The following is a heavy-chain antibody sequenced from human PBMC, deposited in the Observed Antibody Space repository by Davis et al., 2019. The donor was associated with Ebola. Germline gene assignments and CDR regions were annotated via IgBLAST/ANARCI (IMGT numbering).Heavy chain of an antibody. CDR1: GFTFTSAW. CDR2: IKSKISGGTV. Sequence: GSLRLSCAASGFTFTSAWMSWVRQAPGKGLEWDGRIKSKISGGTVNYGAPVKGRFTISRDDSKNTVYLQMNSLKAEDTAMYYCMSRGLVSATDEAFDIWGQGTVVTVSS. D-gene: IGHD1-1*01. J-gene: IGHJ3*02. V-gene: IGHV3-15*05. CDR3: MSRGLVSATDEAFDI.